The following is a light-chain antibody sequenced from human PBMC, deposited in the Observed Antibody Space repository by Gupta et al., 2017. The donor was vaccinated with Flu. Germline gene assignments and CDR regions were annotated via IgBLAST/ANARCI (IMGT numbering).Light chain of an antibody. CDR3: KQAVQTPFT. J-gene: IGKJ3*01. CDR2: LGS. V-gene: IGKV2-28*01. Sequence: VTPGEPASISCRSSQSRLHSNGYNYLDWYLQKPGQSPQLLIYLGSNRASGVPDRFSGSGSGTDFTLKISRVEAEDVGVYYCKQAVQTPFTFGHGTKVDIK. CDR1: QSRLHSNGYNY.